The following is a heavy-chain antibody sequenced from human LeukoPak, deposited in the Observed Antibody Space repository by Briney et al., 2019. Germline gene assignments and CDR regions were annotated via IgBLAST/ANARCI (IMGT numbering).Heavy chain of an antibody. CDR1: GFTFSSYG. CDR2: IRYDGNNK. V-gene: IGHV3-30*02. D-gene: IGHD6-6*01. Sequence: GGSLRLSCAAPGFTFSSYGMHWVRQAPGKGLEWVAFIRYDGNNKYYADSVKGRFTISRDNSKNTLYLQMNSLRAEDTAVYYCAKDGMYSSSSSYYFDYWGQGTLVTVSS. CDR3: AKDGMYSSSSSYYFDY. J-gene: IGHJ4*02.